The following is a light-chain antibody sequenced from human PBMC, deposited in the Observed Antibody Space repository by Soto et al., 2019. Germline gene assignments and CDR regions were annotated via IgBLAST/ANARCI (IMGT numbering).Light chain of an antibody. CDR2: AAS. J-gene: IGKJ5*01. V-gene: IGKV3-15*01. CDR1: QSIGSN. Sequence: EIVMTQSPATLSVSPGERATLSCRTSQSIGSNLGWYQQKPGQAPRLLIYAASTRATGIPARFSGSGSGTEFTLTISSLQSEESAVYYCQQYNNWSLITFGQGTRLEIK. CDR3: QQYNNWSLIT.